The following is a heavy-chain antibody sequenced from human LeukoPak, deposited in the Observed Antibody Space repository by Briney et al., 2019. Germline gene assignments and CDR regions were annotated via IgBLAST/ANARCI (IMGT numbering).Heavy chain of an antibody. CDR2: ISDYNGNT. CDR1: GYTFPNYG. D-gene: IGHD6-13*01. Sequence: ASVNVSCKASGYTFPNYGISWVRQAPGQGLEWMGWISDYNGNTHKARKLQGRVTMTTDTSTSTAYMELRSLRCDDTVVYYCARDVAAAATYYYYGMDVWGRGTTVTVSS. V-gene: IGHV1-18*01. CDR3: ARDVAAAATYYYYGMDV. J-gene: IGHJ6*02.